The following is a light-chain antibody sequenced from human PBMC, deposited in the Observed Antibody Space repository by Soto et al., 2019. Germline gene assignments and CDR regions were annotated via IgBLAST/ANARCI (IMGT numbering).Light chain of an antibody. J-gene: IGKJ1*01. CDR1: QSISSS. Sequence: EVVMTQSPATLSVSPGDTATLSCRASQSISSSLAWYQQKPGQPPRLIIYGASTRATGVPARFSGSGSGTEFTLTISRLQSEDFAVYYCQQYYNWRPRFGQGTKVDNK. CDR2: GAS. CDR3: QQYYNWRPR. V-gene: IGKV3-15*01.